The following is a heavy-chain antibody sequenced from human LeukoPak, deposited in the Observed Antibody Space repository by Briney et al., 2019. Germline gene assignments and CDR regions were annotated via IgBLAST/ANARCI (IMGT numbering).Heavy chain of an antibody. J-gene: IGHJ4*02. V-gene: IGHV3-21*01. CDR1: GFTFSSYS. Sequence: PGGSLRLSCAASGFTFSSYSMNWVRQAPGKGLEWVSSISSSSSYIYYADSVKGRFTISRDNAKNSLYLQMNSLRAEDTAVYYCARGQWVDLTGLDYWGQGTLVTVSS. CDR3: ARGQWVDLTGLDY. CDR2: ISSSSSYI. D-gene: IGHD3-9*01.